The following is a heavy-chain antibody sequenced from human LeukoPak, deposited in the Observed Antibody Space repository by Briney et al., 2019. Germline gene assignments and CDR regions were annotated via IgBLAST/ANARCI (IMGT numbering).Heavy chain of an antibody. CDR1: GGTFSSYA. J-gene: IGHJ4*02. CDR3: ASSHITIFGVVIRLPLDY. V-gene: IGHV1-69*04. D-gene: IGHD3-3*01. Sequence: GASVKVSCKASGGTFSSYAISWVRQAPGQGLEWMGRIIPILGIANYAQKFQGRVTITAEKSTSTAYMELSSLRSEDRAVYYCASSHITIFGVVIRLPLDYWGQGTLVTVSS. CDR2: IIPILGIA.